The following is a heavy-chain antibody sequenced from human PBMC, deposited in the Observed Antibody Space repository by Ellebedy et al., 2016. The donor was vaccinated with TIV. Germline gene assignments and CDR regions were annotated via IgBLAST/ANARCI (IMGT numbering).Heavy chain of an antibody. J-gene: IGHJ4*02. CDR2: IYYSRHT. CDR3: ASLQLGVWYFDS. CDR1: GGSISSSSSY. D-gene: IGHD6-6*01. Sequence: MPSETLSLTCSIPGGSISSSSSYWCWIRQPPGKGLEWIVTIYYSRHTYYTTSLKSRVTISLDTSRNHFSLKLTSVTAADTPRYYCASLQLGVWYFDSWGQGTQVTVSS. V-gene: IGHV4-39*07.